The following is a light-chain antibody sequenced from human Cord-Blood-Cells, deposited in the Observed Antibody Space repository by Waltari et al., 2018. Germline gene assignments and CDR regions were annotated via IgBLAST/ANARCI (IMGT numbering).Light chain of an antibody. Sequence: EIVLTQPPATLSLSPGERATLSCRASQSVSSYLAWYQQTPGQAPRLLIYDASNRATGIPARFSGSGSGTDFTLTISSLEPEDFAVYYCQQRSNWPITFGQGTRLEIK. CDR2: DAS. CDR1: QSVSSY. J-gene: IGKJ5*01. CDR3: QQRSNWPIT. V-gene: IGKV3-11*01.